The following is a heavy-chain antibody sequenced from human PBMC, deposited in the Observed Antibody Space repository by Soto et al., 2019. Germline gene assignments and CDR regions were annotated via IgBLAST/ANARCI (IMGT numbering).Heavy chain of an antibody. CDR2: INPSGGST. CDR3: ASGWGSGGYYYYYGMGV. CDR1: GYTFTSYY. V-gene: IGHV1-46*01. D-gene: IGHD6-19*01. Sequence: ASVKVSCKASGYTFTSYYMHWVRQAPGQGLEWMGIINPSGGSTSYAQKFQGRVTMTRDTSTSTVYMELSSLRSEDTAVYYCASGWGSGGYYYYYGMGVWGQGTTVTVSS. J-gene: IGHJ6*02.